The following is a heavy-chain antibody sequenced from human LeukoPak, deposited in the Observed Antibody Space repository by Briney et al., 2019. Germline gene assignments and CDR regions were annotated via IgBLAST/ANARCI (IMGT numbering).Heavy chain of an antibody. Sequence: GASVKVSCKASGHTFTGYYMHWVRQAPGQGLEWMGRINPNSGGTNYAQKFQSRVTMTRDTSISTAYMELSRLRSGDTAVYYCARVVVPAAIYYYYGMDVWGQGTTVTVSS. CDR1: GHTFTGYY. V-gene: IGHV1-2*06. D-gene: IGHD2-2*01. J-gene: IGHJ6*02. CDR3: ARVVVPAAIYYYYGMDV. CDR2: INPNSGGT.